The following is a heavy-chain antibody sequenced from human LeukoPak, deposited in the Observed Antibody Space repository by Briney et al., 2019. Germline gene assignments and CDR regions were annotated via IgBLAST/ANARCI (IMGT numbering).Heavy chain of an antibody. CDR2: INSDGSST. CDR3: ARDSHTTMIVVVITEY. CDR1: GFTFSSYW. V-gene: IGHV3-74*01. D-gene: IGHD3-22*01. J-gene: IGHJ4*02. Sequence: PGGSLRLSCAASGFTFSSYWMHWVRQAPGKGLVWVSRINSDGSSTSYADSVKGRFTISRDNAKNTLYLQMNSLRAEDTAVYYCARDSHTTMIVVVITEYWGQGTLVTVSS.